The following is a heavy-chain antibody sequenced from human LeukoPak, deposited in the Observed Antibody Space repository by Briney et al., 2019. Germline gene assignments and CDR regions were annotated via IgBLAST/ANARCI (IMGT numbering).Heavy chain of an antibody. D-gene: IGHD3-16*02. Sequence: ASVKVSCKASGYTFTSYDINWVRQATGQGLEWMGWMNPNSGNTGYAQKFQGRVTITRNTSISTAYMELSSLRSEDTAVYYCARESGWAGLSTDYWGQGTLVTVSS. CDR1: GYTFTSYD. J-gene: IGHJ4*02. CDR3: ARESGWAGLSTDY. CDR2: MNPNSGNT. V-gene: IGHV1-8*03.